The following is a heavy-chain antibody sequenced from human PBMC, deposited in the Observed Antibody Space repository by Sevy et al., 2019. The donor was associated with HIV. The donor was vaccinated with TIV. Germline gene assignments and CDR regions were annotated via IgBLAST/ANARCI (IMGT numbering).Heavy chain of an antibody. CDR3: ARHMLLAYYQILTPDSRPFDN. Sequence: SESLSLTCGVSGDSINSNDYYWGWIRQPPGKGLEWIGTIYYSGSTYYNPSLKSRVTISVDTSKNQFSLKLTSVTAADTALYYCARHMLLAYYQILTPDSRPFDNWGQGTLVTVSS. CDR2: IYYSGST. J-gene: IGHJ4*02. V-gene: IGHV4-39*01. D-gene: IGHD3-9*01. CDR1: GDSINSNDYY.